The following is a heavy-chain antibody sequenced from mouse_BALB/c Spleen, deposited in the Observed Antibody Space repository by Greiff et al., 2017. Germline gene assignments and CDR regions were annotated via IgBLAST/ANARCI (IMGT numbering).Heavy chain of an antibody. CDR3: ARSGNGNYNAMDY. D-gene: IGHD2-1*01. J-gene: IGHJ4*01. V-gene: IGHV1-7*01. CDR1: GYTFTSYW. Sequence: QVQLQQSGAELAKPGASVKMSCKAPGYTFTSYWMHWVKQRPGQGLEWIGYINPSTGYTEYNQKFKDKATLTADKSSSTAYMQLSSLTSEDSAVYYCARSGNGNYNAMDYWGQGTSVTVSS. CDR2: INPSTGYT.